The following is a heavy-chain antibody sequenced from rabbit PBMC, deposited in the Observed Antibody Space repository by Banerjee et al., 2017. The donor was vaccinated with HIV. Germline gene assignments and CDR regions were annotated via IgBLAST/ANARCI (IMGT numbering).Heavy chain of an antibody. J-gene: IGHJ4*01. V-gene: IGHV1S40*01. CDR3: ARTYGGSGNL. CDR1: GFSFSSYY. D-gene: IGHD1-1*01. Sequence: QSLEESGGGLVKPGASLTLTCKASGFSFSSYYMSWVRQAPGKGLEWIACIYTSSGSTWYASWVNGRIIISKTSSTTVTLQMTSLTAADTATYFCARTYGGSGNLWGPGTLVTVS. CDR2: IYTSSGST.